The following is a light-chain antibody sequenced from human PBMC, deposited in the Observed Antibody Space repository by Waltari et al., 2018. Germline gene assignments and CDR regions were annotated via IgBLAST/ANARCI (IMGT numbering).Light chain of an antibody. CDR2: EDT. V-gene: IGLV3-1*01. CDR1: KLGDKY. CDR3: QAWDSSTGV. Sequence: SYELTQPPSVSVSPGQTASITCSGDKLGDKYVCWYQQKPGQSPVLVIYEDTKRPSGIPGRVSGSNSGNTATLTISGTQAMDEADYYCQAWDSSTGVFGGGTKLTVL. J-gene: IGLJ2*01.